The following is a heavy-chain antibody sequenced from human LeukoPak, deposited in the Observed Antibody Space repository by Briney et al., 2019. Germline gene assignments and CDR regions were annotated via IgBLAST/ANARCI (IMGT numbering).Heavy chain of an antibody. D-gene: IGHD4-11*01. V-gene: IGHV3-9*03. CDR1: GFTFDDYA. Sequence: GGSLRLSCAASGFTFDDYAMYWVRQAPGKGLEWVSGISWNSGSIGYADSVKGRFTISRDNAKNSLYLQTNSLRAEDMALYYCAKGLYSNLLGFDYCGQGTLVTVSS. J-gene: IGHJ4*02. CDR2: ISWNSGSI. CDR3: AKGLYSNLLGFDY.